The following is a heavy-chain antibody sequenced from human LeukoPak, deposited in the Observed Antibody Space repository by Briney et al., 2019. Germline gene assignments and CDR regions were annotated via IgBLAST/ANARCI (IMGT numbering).Heavy chain of an antibody. CDR1: GGSFSGYY. J-gene: IGHJ4*02. CDR3: ARGRGGYDPLDY. CDR2: INHSGST. Sequence: SETLSLTCAVYGGSFSGYYWSWIRQPPGKGLEWIGEINHSGSTNYNPSLKSRATISVDTSKNQFSLKLSSVTAADTAVYYCARGRGGYDPLDYWGQGTLVTVSS. V-gene: IGHV4-34*01. D-gene: IGHD5-12*01.